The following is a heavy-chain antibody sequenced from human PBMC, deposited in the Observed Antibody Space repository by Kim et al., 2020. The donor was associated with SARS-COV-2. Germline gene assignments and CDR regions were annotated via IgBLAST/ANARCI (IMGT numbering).Heavy chain of an antibody. D-gene: IGHD6-13*01. V-gene: IGHV4-39*02. CDR1: GGSISSSAHY. CDR2: IHFGGNA. Sequence: SETLSLTCSVSGGSISSSAHYWVWVRQPPGEGLEWIGSIHFGGNAFYNASLKRRVSISVNTSDNNFSLKMTSITATDTAVYYCTTLPHNSTWHYSYYWG. J-gene: IGHJ4*01. CDR3: TTLPHNSTWHYSYY.